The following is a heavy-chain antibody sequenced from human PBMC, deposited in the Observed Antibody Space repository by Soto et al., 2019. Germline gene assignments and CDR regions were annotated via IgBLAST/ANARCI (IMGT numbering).Heavy chain of an antibody. D-gene: IGHD2-15*01. J-gene: IGHJ4*02. CDR3: AREGRGGLSDY. V-gene: IGHV3-7*01. CDR1: GFTISSYW. CDR2: IKQDGSEK. Sequence: EVQLVESGGGLVQPEGSLRLSCAASGFTISSYWMTWVRQAPGKGREWVANIKQDGSEKYYVDSVKGRFTISRANDKNSLYLQMNSLRVEDTAVYYCAREGRGGLSDYWGQGTLVTVSS.